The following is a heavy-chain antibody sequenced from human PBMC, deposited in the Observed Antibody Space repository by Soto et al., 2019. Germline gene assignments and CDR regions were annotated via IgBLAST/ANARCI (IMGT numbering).Heavy chain of an antibody. Sequence: RASVKVSCKASGGTFSSYAIRWVRQAPGQGLEWMGGIIPIFGTANYAQKFQGRVTITADESTSTAYMELRSLRSEYTAVYDCALYLPAIGCYSTFCYYYGMDVWGQGTTVTVSS. CDR2: IIPIFGTA. D-gene: IGHD2-21*02. CDR1: GGTFSSYA. CDR3: ALYLPAIGCYSTFCYYYGMDV. J-gene: IGHJ6*02. V-gene: IGHV1-69*13.